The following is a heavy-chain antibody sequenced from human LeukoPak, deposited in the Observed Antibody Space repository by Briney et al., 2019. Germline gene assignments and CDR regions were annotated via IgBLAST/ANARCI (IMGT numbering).Heavy chain of an antibody. D-gene: IGHD3-10*01. CDR1: GFTFSSYA. CDR3: ARDYLLWFGEISNWFDP. J-gene: IGHJ5*02. Sequence: TGGSLRLSCAASGFTFSSYAMHWVRQAPGKGLEWVAVISYDGGNKYYADSVKGRFTISRDNSKNTLYLQMNSLRAGDTAVYYCARDYLLWFGEISNWFDPWGQGTLVTVSS. CDR2: ISYDGGNK. V-gene: IGHV3-30*04.